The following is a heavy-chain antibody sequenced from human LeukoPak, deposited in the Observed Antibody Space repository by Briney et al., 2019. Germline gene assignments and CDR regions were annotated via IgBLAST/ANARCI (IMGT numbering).Heavy chain of an antibody. CDR3: ARGFRSVTTWGYFDY. CDR1: GFTVSTNY. Sequence: AGGSLRLSCAASGFTVSTNYMSWVRQAPGKGLEWVSLIYSGGGTYYAGSVKGRFTISRDNSRNTLSLQMNSLRVDDTAVYYCARGFRSVTTWGYFDYWGQGALVTVSS. CDR2: IYSGGGT. J-gene: IGHJ4*02. D-gene: IGHD4-17*01. V-gene: IGHV3-66*01.